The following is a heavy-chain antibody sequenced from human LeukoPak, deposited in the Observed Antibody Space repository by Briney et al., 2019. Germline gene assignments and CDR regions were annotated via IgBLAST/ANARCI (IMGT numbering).Heavy chain of an antibody. CDR2: IYYSGST. J-gene: IGHJ4*02. CDR1: GGSISSYY. V-gene: IGHV4-59*08. Sequence: SETLSLTCTVSGGSISSYYWSWIRQPPGKGLEWIGYIYYSGSTNYNPSLKSRVTISVDTSKNQFSLQLSSVTAADTAVYYCARAVAGTYFDYWGQGTLVTVSS. CDR3: ARAVAGTYFDY. D-gene: IGHD6-19*01.